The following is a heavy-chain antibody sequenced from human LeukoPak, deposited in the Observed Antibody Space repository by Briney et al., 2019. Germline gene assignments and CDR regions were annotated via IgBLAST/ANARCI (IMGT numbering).Heavy chain of an antibody. Sequence: SETLSLTCTVSGESISGFYWTWIRQPPGKGLEWIGYIYYSGSTNYNSSLMSRVNISVDTSKNKFSLKLNSVTAADTAVYYCARTRSSGSFIRYFDLWGRGTLVTVSS. CDR1: GESISGFY. J-gene: IGHJ2*01. CDR2: IYYSGST. CDR3: ARTRSSGSFIRYFDL. D-gene: IGHD3-10*01. V-gene: IGHV4-59*12.